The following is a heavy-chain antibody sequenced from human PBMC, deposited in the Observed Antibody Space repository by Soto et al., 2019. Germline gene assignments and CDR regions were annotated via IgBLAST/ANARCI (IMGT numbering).Heavy chain of an antibody. D-gene: IGHD3-22*01. CDR3: VKEVLERYDSSGYLAPAFDV. Sequence: QAQLVQSGGGVVQPGRSLRLSCTVSGFIFSHYGMHWVRQAPGKGLEWVAVISFDGSNEHYADSVKGRFTISRDNSRSTLYLQVNSLRAEDTAVYYCVKEVLERYDSSGYLAPAFDVWGQGTMVTVSS. V-gene: IGHV3-30*18. J-gene: IGHJ3*01. CDR2: ISFDGSNE. CDR1: GFIFSHYG.